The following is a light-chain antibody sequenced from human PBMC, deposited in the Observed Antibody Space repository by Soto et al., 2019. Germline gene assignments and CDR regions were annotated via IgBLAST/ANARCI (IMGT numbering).Light chain of an antibody. Sequence: EIVWTQSPGTLSLSPGERATLSCSASQSVSSSYLAWYQQKPGQAPRLLIYGASSRATGIPDRFSGSGSGTDFTLTISRLEPEDFAVYYCQQYGSSPFTFGPGTKVDI. CDR3: QQYGSSPFT. CDR2: GAS. V-gene: IGKV3-20*01. J-gene: IGKJ3*01. CDR1: QSVSSSY.